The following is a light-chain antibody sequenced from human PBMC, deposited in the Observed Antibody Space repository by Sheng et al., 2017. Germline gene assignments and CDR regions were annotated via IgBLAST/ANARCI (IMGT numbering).Light chain of an antibody. CDR2: KAS. J-gene: IGKJ2*01. CDR3: QEYNSYSYT. V-gene: IGKV1-5*03. CDR1: QSLGIW. Sequence: DIQMTQSPSTLSASVGDRVTITCRASQSLGIWLAWYQQKPGKAPKLLIYKASTLETGVPSTFSGSGSGTEFTLTISSVQPDDSATYYCQEYNSYSYTFGQGTK.